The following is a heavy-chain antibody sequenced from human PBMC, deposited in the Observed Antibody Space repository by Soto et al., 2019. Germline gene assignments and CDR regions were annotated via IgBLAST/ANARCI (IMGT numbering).Heavy chain of an antibody. Sequence: ASVKVSCKASGYTFTSYGISWVRQAPGQGLEWMGWISAYNGNTNYAQKLQGRVTMTTDTSTSTAYMELRSLRSDDTAVYYCASRYCSGGSCPYYYGMDVWGQGTTVTVSS. CDR2: ISAYNGNT. D-gene: IGHD2-15*01. CDR3: ASRYCSGGSCPYYYGMDV. J-gene: IGHJ6*02. V-gene: IGHV1-18*01. CDR1: GYTFTSYG.